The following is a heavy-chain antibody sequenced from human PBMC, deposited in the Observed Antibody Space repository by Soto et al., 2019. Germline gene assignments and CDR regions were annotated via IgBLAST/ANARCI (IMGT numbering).Heavy chain of an antibody. CDR3: ARDGVVGATQGDNYYYGMDV. J-gene: IGHJ6*02. Sequence: SVKVSCQASGGTFSSSAISWVRQAPGQGLEWMGGIIPIFGTANYAQKFQGRVTITADESTSTAYMELSSLRSEDTAVYYCARDGVVGATQGDNYYYGMDVWGQGTTVTVSS. V-gene: IGHV1-69*13. D-gene: IGHD1-26*01. CDR1: GGTFSSSA. CDR2: IIPIFGTA.